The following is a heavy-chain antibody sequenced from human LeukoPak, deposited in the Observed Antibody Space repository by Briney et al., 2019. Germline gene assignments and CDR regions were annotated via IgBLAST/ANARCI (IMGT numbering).Heavy chain of an antibody. CDR2: INPNSGGT. J-gene: IGHJ4*02. D-gene: IGHD3-16*01. V-gene: IGHV1-2*02. Sequence: GASVKVSCKASGFTFTGYYMHWVRQAPGQGLEWMGWINPNSGGTNYAQKFQGRVTMTRDTSISTAYMELSRLRSGDTAVYYCATQRGSYLWGTDFDYWGQGTLVTVSS. CDR1: GFTFTGYY. CDR3: ATQRGSYLWGTDFDY.